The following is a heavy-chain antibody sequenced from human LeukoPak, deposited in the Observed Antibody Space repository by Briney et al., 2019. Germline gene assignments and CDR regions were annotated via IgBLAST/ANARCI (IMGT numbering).Heavy chain of an antibody. Sequence: SVKVSCKASGFTFTSSAMQWVRQARGQRLEWIGWIFVGSGNTNYAQKFQERVTITRDMSTSTAYMELSSLRSEDTAVYYCAAVHTYYYDSSGYLSDYWGQGTLVTVSS. CDR2: IFVGSGNT. D-gene: IGHD3-22*01. CDR3: AAVHTYYYDSSGYLSDY. J-gene: IGHJ4*02. CDR1: GFTFTSSA. V-gene: IGHV1-58*02.